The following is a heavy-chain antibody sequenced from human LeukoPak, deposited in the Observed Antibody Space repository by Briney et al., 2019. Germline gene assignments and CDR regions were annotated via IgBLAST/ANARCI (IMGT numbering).Heavy chain of an antibody. CDR3: AKAAMVLYYFDY. J-gene: IGHJ4*02. D-gene: IGHD5-18*01. CDR2: IRYDGSNK. V-gene: IGHV3-30*02. CDR1: GFTFSSYG. Sequence: PGGSLRLSCAASGFTFSSYGMHWVRQAPGKGLEWVAFIRYDGSNKYYAGSVKGRFTISRDNSKNTLYLQMNSLRAEDTAVYYCAKAAMVLYYFDYWGQGTLVTVSS.